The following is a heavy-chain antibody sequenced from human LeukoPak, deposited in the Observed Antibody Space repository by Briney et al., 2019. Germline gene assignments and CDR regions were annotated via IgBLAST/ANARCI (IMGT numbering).Heavy chain of an antibody. Sequence: GGSLRLSCAASGFTFSFYWMSWVRQAPGKGPEWVANIKQDGSDKYYVDSVKGRFTISRDNAKNSLYLQMNSLRAEDTAVYYCARVSSIRWFDPWGQGTLVTVSS. CDR3: ARVSSIRWFDP. CDR1: GFTFSFYW. CDR2: IKQDGSDK. V-gene: IGHV3-7*01. D-gene: IGHD6-6*01. J-gene: IGHJ5*02.